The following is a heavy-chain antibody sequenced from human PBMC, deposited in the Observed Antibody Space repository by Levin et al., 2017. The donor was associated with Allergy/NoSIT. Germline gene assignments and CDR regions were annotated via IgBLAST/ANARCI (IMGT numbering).Heavy chain of an antibody. J-gene: IGHJ5*02. CDR2: INPSGGST. Sequence: GESLKISCKASGYTFTSYYMHWVRQAPGQGLEWMGIINPSGGSTSYAQKFQGRVTMTRDTSTSTVYMELSSLRSEDTAVYYCARDLVLQGFDPWGQGTLVTVSS. CDR3: ARDLVLQGFDP. V-gene: IGHV1-46*01. CDR1: GYTFTSYY. D-gene: IGHD3-10*01.